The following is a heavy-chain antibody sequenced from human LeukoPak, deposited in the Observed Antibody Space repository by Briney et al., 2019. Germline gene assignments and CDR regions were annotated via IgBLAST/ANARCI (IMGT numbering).Heavy chain of an antibody. J-gene: IGHJ4*02. CDR2: ISGSATGT. D-gene: IGHD3-10*01. CDR1: GFSFSANA. V-gene: IGHV3-23*05. CDR3: AKTLGSENYHGSGSYYVPFDY. Sequence: PGGSLRLSCAASGFSFSANAMSWVRQAPGKGLEWISSISGSATGTYYAESVNGRFTISRDNSRNTLFLQMNSLRAEDTAIYYCAKTLGSENYHGSGSYYVPFDYWGQGVLVTVSS.